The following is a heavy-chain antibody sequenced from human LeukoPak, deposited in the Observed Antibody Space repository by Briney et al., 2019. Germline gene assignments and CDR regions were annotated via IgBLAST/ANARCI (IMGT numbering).Heavy chain of an antibody. Sequence: GGSLRLSCAASGFTFSSYGMHWVRQAPGKGLEWVAFIRYDGGNKYYADSVKGRFTISRDNSKNTLYLQMNSLRAEDTAVYYCAKQGSSSWSALDYWGQGTLVTVSS. CDR1: GFTFSSYG. J-gene: IGHJ4*02. CDR3: AKQGSSSWSALDY. CDR2: IRYDGGNK. V-gene: IGHV3-30*02. D-gene: IGHD6-13*01.